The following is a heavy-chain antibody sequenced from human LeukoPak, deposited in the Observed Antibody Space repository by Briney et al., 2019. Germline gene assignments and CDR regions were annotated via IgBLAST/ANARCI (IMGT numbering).Heavy chain of an antibody. CDR3: AKADIVLMVYATYNWFDP. Sequence: GGSLRLSCAASGFTFSSYAMSWVRQAPGKGLEWVSAISGSGGSTYYADSVKGRFTISRDNSKNTLYLQMNSLRAEDTAVYYCAKADIVLMVYATYNWFDPWGQGTLVTVSS. J-gene: IGHJ5*02. V-gene: IGHV3-23*01. CDR2: ISGSGGST. D-gene: IGHD2-8*01. CDR1: GFTFSSYA.